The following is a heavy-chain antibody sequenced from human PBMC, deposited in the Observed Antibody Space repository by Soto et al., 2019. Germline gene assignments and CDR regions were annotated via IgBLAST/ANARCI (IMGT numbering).Heavy chain of an antibody. CDR3: ARMASFGTLNWFDP. V-gene: IGHV1-8*02. CDR2: MNPGSGKT. Sequence: GASVKFSCKASGYTFINYDISWVRQATGQGLEWMGWMNPGSGKTGYANKFQGRVTMTRDASTSTAHLELSSLTSEDTAVYYCARMASFGTLNWFDPWGQGTLVTVS. J-gene: IGHJ5*02. D-gene: IGHD3-16*01. CDR1: GYTFINYD.